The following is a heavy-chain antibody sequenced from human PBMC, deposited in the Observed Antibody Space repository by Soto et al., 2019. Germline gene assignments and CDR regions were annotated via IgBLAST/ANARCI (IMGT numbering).Heavy chain of an antibody. CDR3: ARCNVGARRFRY. CDR1: GYSFTSYW. V-gene: IGHV5-10-1*01. J-gene: IGHJ4*02. Sequence: GASLNFSCKGSGYSFTSYWISWVRQMPGKGLEWMGRIDPSDSYTNYSPSFQGHVTISLDKSFSTAYLQWSSLKASDTAIFYCARCNVGARRFRYGGKRSQDSLSS. CDR2: IDPSDSYT. D-gene: IGHD1-26*01.